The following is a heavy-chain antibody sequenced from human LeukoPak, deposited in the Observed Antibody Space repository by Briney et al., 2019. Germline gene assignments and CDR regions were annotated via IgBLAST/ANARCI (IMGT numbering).Heavy chain of an antibody. J-gene: IGHJ4*02. Sequence: KTGGSLRLXCAASGFTYSSYEMNWVRQAPGKGLESVSYISSSGSTIYYADSVKGRFTISRDNAKNSLYLQMNSLRAEDTAVYYCARDLEYSSSSLGYWGQGTLVTVSS. CDR1: GFTYSSYE. D-gene: IGHD6-6*01. CDR2: ISSSGSTI. CDR3: ARDLEYSSSSLGY. V-gene: IGHV3-48*03.